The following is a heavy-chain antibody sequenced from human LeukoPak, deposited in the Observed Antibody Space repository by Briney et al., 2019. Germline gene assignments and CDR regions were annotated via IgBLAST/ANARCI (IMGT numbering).Heavy chain of an antibody. Sequence: ASVKVSCKASGYTYTGSYIHWVRQAPGQGLEFMGWINPDSGFTNYAQKFKGRVTMTRDTSISTAYLEVRSLTSDDTAVYYCAPTAEAYTSWWKVWGQGTLVTVSS. D-gene: IGHD3-16*01. CDR3: APTAEAYTSWWKV. CDR1: GYTYTGSY. V-gene: IGHV1-2*02. J-gene: IGHJ4*02. CDR2: INPDSGFT.